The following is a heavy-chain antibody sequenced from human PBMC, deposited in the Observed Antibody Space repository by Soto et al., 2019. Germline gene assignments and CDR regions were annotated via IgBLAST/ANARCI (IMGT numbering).Heavy chain of an antibody. J-gene: IGHJ3*02. CDR2: FNKSRT. CDR1: GFTFSSYW. CDR3: ARGRYYYDSSAHDAFDI. D-gene: IGHD3-22*01. Sequence: GGSLRLSCGASGFTFSSYWMHWVRQAPGKGLVWVSRFNKSRTNYADSVKGRFTISRDNAKNTLYLQMNSLRAEDTAVYYCARGRYYYDSSAHDAFDIWGQGTMVTVSS. V-gene: IGHV3-74*01.